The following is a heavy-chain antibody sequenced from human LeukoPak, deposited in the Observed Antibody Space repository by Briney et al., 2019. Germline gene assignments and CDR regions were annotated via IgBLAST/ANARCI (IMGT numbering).Heavy chain of an antibody. CDR3: ARGRPHGNDY. CDR2: IASDGNST. D-gene: IGHD4-23*01. J-gene: IGHJ4*02. CDR1: GFTFSSYW. V-gene: IGHV3-74*01. Sequence: GGSLRLSCAASGFTFSSYWMNWVRQAPGKGLVWVSRIASDGNSTTYADSVKGRFSISRDNAKNTLYLQMDSLRVEDTAVYYCARGRPHGNDYWGQGTLVTVSS.